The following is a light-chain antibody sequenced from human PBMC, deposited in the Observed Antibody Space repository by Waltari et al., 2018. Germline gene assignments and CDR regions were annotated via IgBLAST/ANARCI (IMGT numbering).Light chain of an antibody. CDR2: SND. J-gene: IGLJ3*02. Sequence: QSVLTQPPSASGTPGQRVTISCSGSRFNIRSNAVNWYQQLPGTAPKLLIYSNDQRPSGVPERFSGSKSGTSASLAISGLQSDDEADYYCAAWDDSLNGHWVFGGGTKLTVL. CDR3: AAWDDSLNGHWV. V-gene: IGLV1-44*01. CDR1: RFNIRSNA.